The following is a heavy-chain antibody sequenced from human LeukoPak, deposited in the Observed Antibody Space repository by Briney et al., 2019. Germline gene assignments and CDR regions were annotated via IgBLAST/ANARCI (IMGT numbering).Heavy chain of an antibody. CDR1: GGSFSGYY. D-gene: IGHD3-16*01. CDR3: AISSNPGGNDY. Sequence: SETLSLTCAVYGGSFSGYYWSWIRQPPGKGLEWIGEINHSGSTNYNPSLKSRVTISVDTSKNQFSLKRSSVTAADTAVYYCAISSNPGGNDYWGQGTLVTVSS. J-gene: IGHJ4*02. CDR2: INHSGST. V-gene: IGHV4-34*01.